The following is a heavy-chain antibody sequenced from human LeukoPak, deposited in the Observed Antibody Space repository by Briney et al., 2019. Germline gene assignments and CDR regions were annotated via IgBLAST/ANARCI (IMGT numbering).Heavy chain of an antibody. CDR2: IRYDGSNR. J-gene: IGHJ4*02. CDR1: GFTFSSYG. V-gene: IGHV3-33*07. CDR3: ARDRADYFDY. Sequence: GGSLRLSCEASGFTFSSYGMSWVRQAPGKGLEWVAIIRYDGSNRYYADSVKGRFTISRGNSENTLYLQMNSLRAEDTAVYYCARDRADYFDYWGQGTLVTVSS.